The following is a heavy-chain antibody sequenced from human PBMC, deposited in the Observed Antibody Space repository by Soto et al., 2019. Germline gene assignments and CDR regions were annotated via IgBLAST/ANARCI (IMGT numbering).Heavy chain of an antibody. D-gene: IGHD3-3*01. J-gene: IGHJ4*02. CDR1: GFIFSNYW. Sequence: GGSLRLSCAASGFIFSNYWMTWVRQAPGKGLEWVGNIHPVGNEKYYVESVKGRFTISRDSAKNSLYLQMNGLRVEDTALYYCARDFGATGSHDYWGQGTLVTVSS. CDR3: ARDFGATGSHDY. CDR2: IHPVGNEK. V-gene: IGHV3-7*01.